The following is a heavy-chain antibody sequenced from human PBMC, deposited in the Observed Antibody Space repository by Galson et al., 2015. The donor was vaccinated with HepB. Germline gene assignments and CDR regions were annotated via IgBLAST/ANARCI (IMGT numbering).Heavy chain of an antibody. J-gene: IGHJ3*02. CDR1: GFTFSSYA. Sequence: SLRLSCAASGFTFSSYAMSWVRQAPGKGLEWVSAISGSGGSTYYADSVKGRFTISRDNSKNTLYLQMNSLRAEDTAVYYCAKKGYCSGGSCYKEAFDIWGQGTMVTVSS. D-gene: IGHD2-15*01. CDR3: AKKGYCSGGSCYKEAFDI. CDR2: ISGSGGST. V-gene: IGHV3-23*01.